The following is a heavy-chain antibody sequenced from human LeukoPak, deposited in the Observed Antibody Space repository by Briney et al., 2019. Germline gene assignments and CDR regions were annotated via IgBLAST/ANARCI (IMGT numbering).Heavy chain of an antibody. CDR3: AGSYYYYMDV. J-gene: IGHJ6*03. V-gene: IGHV4-59*01. CDR2: ISYIGST. CDR1: GGSISNYY. Sequence: SETLSLTCTVSGGSISNYYWSWIRQPPGKGLEWIGYISYIGSTNYNPSLKSRVTISEDTSKNQFSLKLSSVTAADTAVYYCAGSYYYYMDVWGKGTTVTASS.